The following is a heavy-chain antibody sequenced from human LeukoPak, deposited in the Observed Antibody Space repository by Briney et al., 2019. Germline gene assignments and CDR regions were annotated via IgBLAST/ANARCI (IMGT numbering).Heavy chain of an antibody. CDR2: IHYDGTNE. V-gene: IGHV3-30*02. D-gene: IGHD6-13*01. CDR1: GFTFSSYG. CDR3: AKGGGAAAPHLVDY. Sequence: PGGSLRLSCAASGFTFSSYGMHWVRQAPGKGLEWVAFIHYDGTNEYYADSVKGRFTVSRDNSKNTLYVQMNSLRGEDTAVYYCAKGGGAAAPHLVDYWGQGTLVTVSS. J-gene: IGHJ4*02.